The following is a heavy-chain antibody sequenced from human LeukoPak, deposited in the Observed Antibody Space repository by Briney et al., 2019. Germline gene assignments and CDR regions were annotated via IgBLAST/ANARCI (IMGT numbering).Heavy chain of an antibody. J-gene: IGHJ4*02. CDR1: GFTYSYNF. D-gene: IGHD2-15*01. CDR2: IHIGGTT. CDR3: ARDRGSD. Sequence: GGSLRLSCEASGFTYSYNFMGWVRQAPGKGLEWVSIIHIGGTTCYADSVKGRFTISRDNFKNTLYLQMNTLRAEDTAVYYCARDRGSDWGQGTLVTVSS. V-gene: IGHV3-53*01.